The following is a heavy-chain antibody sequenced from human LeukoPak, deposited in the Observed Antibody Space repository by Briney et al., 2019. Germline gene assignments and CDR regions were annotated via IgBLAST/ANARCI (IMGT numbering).Heavy chain of an antibody. J-gene: IGHJ4*02. CDR2: ISGSGGST. CDR1: GFTFSSYA. Sequence: PGGSLRLSCAASGFTFSSYAMSWVRQAPGKGLEWVSAISGSGGSTYYADSVKGRFTISRDNSKNTLYLQMNSLRAEDTAVYYCAKGRDIVVVVAAYNYWGQGTLVTVSS. CDR3: AKGRDIVVVVAAYNY. D-gene: IGHD2-15*01. V-gene: IGHV3-23*01.